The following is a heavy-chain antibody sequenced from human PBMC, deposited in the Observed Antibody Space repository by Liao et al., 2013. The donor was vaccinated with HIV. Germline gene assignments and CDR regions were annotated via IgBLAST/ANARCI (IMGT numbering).Heavy chain of an antibody. V-gene: IGHV4-34*01. CDR3: ARDRGWEVFRAFDI. CDR1: GGSFRDNY. Sequence: QVHLQQWGAGLLKPSGTLSLTCAVYGGSFRDNYWTWIRQSPGKGLEWIGEISHSGSTNSNPSLKSRVTMLVDTSKNQFSLRLRSVTAADTAVYFCARDRGWEVFRAFDIWGQGTMVTVSS. CDR2: ISHSGST. J-gene: IGHJ3*02. D-gene: IGHD3-10*01.